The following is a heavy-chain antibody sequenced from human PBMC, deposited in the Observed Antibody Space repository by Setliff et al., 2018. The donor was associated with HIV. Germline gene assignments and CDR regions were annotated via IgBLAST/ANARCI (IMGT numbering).Heavy chain of an antibody. CDR3: ATSWRDGYPGDY. CDR2: ISSSGSTI. V-gene: IGHV3-11*04. D-gene: IGHD5-12*01. Sequence: LSLSCAASGFTFSDYYMSWIRQAPGKGLEWVSFISSSGSTIFYADSVKGRFTISRDNAKNSLSLQMNSLRAEDTAVYYCATSWRDGYPGDYWGQGTLVTVSS. CDR1: GFTFSDYY. J-gene: IGHJ4*02.